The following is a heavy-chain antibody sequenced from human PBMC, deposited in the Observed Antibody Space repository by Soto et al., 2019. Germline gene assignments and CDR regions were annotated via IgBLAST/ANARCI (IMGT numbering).Heavy chain of an antibody. J-gene: IGHJ4*02. Sequence: GGSLRLSCVSSGFTFSSAWMSWVRQAPGKGLEWVARVKGSSDGGAIHYAAPVKGRFTISRDDAGGMLYLQMNGLKNEDSAVYYCTDFARWGQGTSVTVSS. CDR1: GFTFSSAW. CDR3: TDFAR. V-gene: IGHV3-15*01. CDR2: VKGSSDGGAI. D-gene: IGHD6-6*01.